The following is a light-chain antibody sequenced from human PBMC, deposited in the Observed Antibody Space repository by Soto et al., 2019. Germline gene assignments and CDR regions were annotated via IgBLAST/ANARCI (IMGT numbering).Light chain of an antibody. CDR3: HQRRNWPIT. CDR1: QSVYSY. J-gene: IGKJ5*01. Sequence: EIVLTQSPATLSLSLGERATLSSRASQSVYSYLAWYQQKPGQAPRLLIYDTSNRATAIPARFSGSGSGTDFTLTISSLEPEDSAVYYCHQRRNWPITFGQGTRLEIK. CDR2: DTS. V-gene: IGKV3-11*01.